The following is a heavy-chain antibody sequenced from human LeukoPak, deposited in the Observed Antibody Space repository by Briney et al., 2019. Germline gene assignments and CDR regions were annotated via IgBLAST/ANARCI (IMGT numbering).Heavy chain of an antibody. CDR3: AVIAAAEDY. CDR1: GYTFTSYY. J-gene: IGHJ4*02. D-gene: IGHD6-13*01. CDR2: INPSGGST. Sequence: GASVKVSCKASGYTFTSYYMHWVRQAPGQGLEWMGIINPSGGSTSYAQKFQGRVTITADKSTSTAYMELSSLRSEDTAVYYCAVIAAAEDYWGQGTLVTVSS. V-gene: IGHV1-46*01.